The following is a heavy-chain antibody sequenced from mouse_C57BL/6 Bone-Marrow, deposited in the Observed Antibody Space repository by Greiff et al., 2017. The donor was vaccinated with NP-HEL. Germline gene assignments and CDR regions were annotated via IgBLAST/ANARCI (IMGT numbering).Heavy chain of an antibody. CDR1: GFSLISYG. Sequence: VQLQQSGPGLVAASQSLSITCTVSGFSLISYGISWVRQPPGKGLEWLGVIWGDGSTNYHSALISRLSISKDNSKSQVFLKLNSLQTDDTATYYCAKQGIYNYGSSYFYYAMDYWGQGTSVTVSS. D-gene: IGHD1-1*01. V-gene: IGHV2-3*01. J-gene: IGHJ4*01. CDR2: IWGDGST. CDR3: AKQGIYNYGSSYFYYAMDY.